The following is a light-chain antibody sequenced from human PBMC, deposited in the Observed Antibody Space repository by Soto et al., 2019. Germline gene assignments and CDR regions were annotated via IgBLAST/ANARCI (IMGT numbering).Light chain of an antibody. CDR1: NRDVGGYNY. Sequence: QSALAQPASVSGSPGQSITISCAGPNRDVGGYNYVSWYQQYPGKAPKLIIYEVTYRPSGVSNRFSGSKSGNTASLTISGLQAEDEADYYCSSYSSSSALDVIFGGGTKLTVL. V-gene: IGLV2-14*01. CDR3: SSYSSSSALDVI. J-gene: IGLJ2*01. CDR2: EVT.